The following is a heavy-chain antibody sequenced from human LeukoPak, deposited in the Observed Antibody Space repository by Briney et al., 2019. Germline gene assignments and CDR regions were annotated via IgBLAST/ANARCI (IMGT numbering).Heavy chain of an antibody. CDR1: GNSFNNYW. CDR2: IYAADSDT. Sequence: GESLKTSCQGSGNSFNNYWISWVRQMPGKGLEWMAIIYAADSDTRYSPSFQGQVTISADKSISTAYLQWSSLKASDTAMYYCARPVAARNEALFDYWGQGTLVTVSS. CDR3: ARPVAARNEALFDY. J-gene: IGHJ4*02. D-gene: IGHD6-6*01. V-gene: IGHV5-51*01.